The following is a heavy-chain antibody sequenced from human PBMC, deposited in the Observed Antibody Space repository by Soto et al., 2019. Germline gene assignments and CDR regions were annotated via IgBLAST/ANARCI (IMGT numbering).Heavy chain of an antibody. D-gene: IGHD5-12*01. CDR1: GWSINTYY. J-gene: IGHJ4*02. V-gene: IGHV4-59*08. Sequence: QVQLQESGPGLVKPSETLSLTCTVSGWSINTYYWSWIRQPPGKGLEWIGYIYYRANPNYNPSLKSRFPISHDTAKTQFSLKLGSVPAADTAVYYCARHYGDGYDYVDYWGQGTLVTVAS. CDR3: ARHYGDGYDYVDY. CDR2: IYYRANP.